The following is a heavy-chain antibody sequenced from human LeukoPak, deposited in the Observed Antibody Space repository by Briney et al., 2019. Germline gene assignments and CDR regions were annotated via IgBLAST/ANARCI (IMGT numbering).Heavy chain of an antibody. J-gene: IGHJ2*01. Sequence: GGSLRLSCAASGFTFDDYTMHWVRQAPGKGLEWVSLISWDGGSTYYADSVKGRFTISRDNARNSLYLQMNSLRAEDTAVYYCARDGLAAATLHWCFDLWGRGTLVTVSS. V-gene: IGHV3-43*01. CDR2: ISWDGGST. CDR1: GFTFDDYT. CDR3: ARDGLAAATLHWCFDL. D-gene: IGHD2-15*01.